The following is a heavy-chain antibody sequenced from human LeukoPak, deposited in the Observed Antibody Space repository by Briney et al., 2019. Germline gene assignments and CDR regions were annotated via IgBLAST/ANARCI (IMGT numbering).Heavy chain of an antibody. CDR3: ATLPYSSSPRGYYYYYMDV. V-gene: IGHV4-59*01. CDR2: FDYTGST. D-gene: IGHD6-13*01. CDR1: GGSISSYF. J-gene: IGHJ6*03. Sequence: SETLSLTCTVSGGSISSYFWTWIRQPPGKGLEWIGYFDYTGSTNYNPSLKSRVTISVDTSKNQFSLKLSSVTAADTAVYYCATLPYSSSPRGYYYYYMDVWGKGTTVTVSS.